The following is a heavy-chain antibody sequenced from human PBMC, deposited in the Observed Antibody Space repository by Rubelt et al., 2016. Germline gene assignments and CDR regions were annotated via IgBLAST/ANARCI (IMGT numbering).Heavy chain of an antibody. CDR1: GFTFSTYW. V-gene: IGHV3-7*04. J-gene: IGHJ6*02. CDR2: IKQDGGEK. CDR3: GRDMNV. Sequence: EVQLLESGGGLVQPGGSLRLSCAASGFTFSTYWMSWVRQAPGKGLEWVANIKQDGGEKNYVDSVKCRFTISRYNAKNSLYLQRSSLSAEDTAGYYGGRDMNVWGQGTTVTVSS.